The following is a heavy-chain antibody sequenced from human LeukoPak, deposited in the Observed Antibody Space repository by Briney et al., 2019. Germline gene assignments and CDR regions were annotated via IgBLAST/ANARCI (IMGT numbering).Heavy chain of an antibody. CDR2: IYTSGST. V-gene: IGHV4-4*07. D-gene: IGHD3-3*01. CDR1: GGSISSYY. CDR3: ARGPYDFWSAYWFDP. J-gene: IGHJ5*02. Sequence: SETLSLTCTVSGGSISSYYWSWIRQPAGKGLEWIGRIYTSGSTNYNPSLKSRVTISVDTSKNQFSLKLSSVTAADTAVYYCARGPYDFWSAYWFDPWGQGTLVTVSS.